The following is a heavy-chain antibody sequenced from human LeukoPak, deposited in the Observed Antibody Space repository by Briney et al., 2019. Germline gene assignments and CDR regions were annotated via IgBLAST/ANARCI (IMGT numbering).Heavy chain of an antibody. CDR1: GFTFSSYA. V-gene: IGHV3-53*04. Sequence: PGGSLRLSCAASGFTFSSYAMSWVRQAPGKGLEWVSVIYSGGSTYYADSVKGRFTISRHNSKNTLYLQMNSLRAEDTAVYYCRGDIVVVPAAIRLGYYGMDVWGQGTTVTVSS. CDR3: RGDIVVVPAAIRLGYYGMDV. D-gene: IGHD2-2*01. CDR2: IYSGGST. J-gene: IGHJ6*02.